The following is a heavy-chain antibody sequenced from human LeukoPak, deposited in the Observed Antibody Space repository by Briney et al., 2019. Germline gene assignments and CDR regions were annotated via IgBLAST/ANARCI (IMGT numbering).Heavy chain of an antibody. D-gene: IGHD6-13*01. Sequence: ASVKVSCKASGGTFSSYAISWVRQAPGQGLEWMGGIIPIFGTANYAQKFQGRVTITADESTSTAYMELSSLRSEDTAVYYCARGSTPLLYSSTTNGVYYYMDVWGKGTTVTVSS. CDR1: GGTFSSYA. CDR2: IIPIFGTA. CDR3: ARGSTPLLYSSTTNGVYYYMDV. V-gene: IGHV1-69*01. J-gene: IGHJ6*03.